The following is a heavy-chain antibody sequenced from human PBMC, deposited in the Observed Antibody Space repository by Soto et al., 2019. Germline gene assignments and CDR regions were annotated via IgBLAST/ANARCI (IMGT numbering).Heavy chain of an antibody. Sequence: QVQLVESGGGVVQPERSLRLSCAASGFTFSRQAMHWVRQAPGRGLEWVAVIWYHGIDKYYADSVKGRFTSSRDNSKNTVYLQMNSLRGEDTAVYYCATGFLGLCTGGNCPLDYGGQGTLVTVYS. CDR2: IWYHGIDK. D-gene: IGHD2-15*01. J-gene: IGHJ4*02. CDR1: GFTFSRQA. V-gene: IGHV3-33*01. CDR3: ATGFLGLCTGGNCPLDY.